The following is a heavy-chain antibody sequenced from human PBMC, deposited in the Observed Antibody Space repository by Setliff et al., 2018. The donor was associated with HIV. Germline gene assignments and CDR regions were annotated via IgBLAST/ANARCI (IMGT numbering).Heavy chain of an antibody. CDR2: INHSGST. CDR3: AVPGYSGEHYYYYGMDV. CDR1: GGSFSGYY. J-gene: IGHJ6*02. D-gene: IGHD5-12*01. Sequence: SETLSLTCAVYGGSFSGYYWSWIRQPPGKGLEWIGEINHSGSTNYNPSLKSRVTISVDTSKNQFSLKLSSVTAADTAVYYCAVPGYSGEHYYYYGMDVWGQGATVTVSS. V-gene: IGHV4-34*01.